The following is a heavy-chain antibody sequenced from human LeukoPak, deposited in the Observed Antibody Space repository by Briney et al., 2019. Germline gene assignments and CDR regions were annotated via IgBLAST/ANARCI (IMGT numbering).Heavy chain of an antibody. CDR2: INHSGST. CDR3: ARRYYDILTGHHENWFDP. J-gene: IGHJ5*02. V-gene: IGHV4-34*01. D-gene: IGHD3-9*01. CDR1: GGSFSGYY. Sequence: SETLSLTCAVYGGSFSGYYWSWIRQPPGKGLEWIGEINHSGSTNYNPSLKSRVTISVDTSKNQFSLKLSSVTAADTAVYYCARRYYDILTGHHENWFDPWGQGTLVTVSS.